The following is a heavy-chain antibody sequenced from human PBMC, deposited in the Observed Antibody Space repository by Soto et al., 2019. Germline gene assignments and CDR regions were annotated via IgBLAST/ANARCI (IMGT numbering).Heavy chain of an antibody. V-gene: IGHV1-18*01. J-gene: IGHJ4*02. CDR1: GYTFTNFG. CDR2: ISAYNGNT. D-gene: IGHD3-16*01. Sequence: QVQLVQSGAEVKKPGASVKVSCKASGYTFTNFGISWVRQAPGQGLEWMGWISAYNGNTNYAQKFQGRVTMTTDTSTSTADKEGRSLGFDDTAVYYCARGGTPIDDWGQGTLVTVSS. CDR3: ARGGTPIDD.